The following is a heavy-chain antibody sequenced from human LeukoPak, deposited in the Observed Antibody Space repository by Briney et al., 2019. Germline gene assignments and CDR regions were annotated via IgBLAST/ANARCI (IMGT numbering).Heavy chain of an antibody. CDR3: ARDARGAAAADGAFDI. CDR2: MNPNSGNI. Sequence: ASVKVSCKASGFTFTSHDYNWVRQATGQGLEWMGWMNPNSGNIGYAQKFQGRVTMTRDTSITTVYMELSSLTSEDTAVYYCARDARGAAAADGAFDIWGQGTMVTVSS. D-gene: IGHD6-13*01. V-gene: IGHV1-8*01. J-gene: IGHJ3*02. CDR1: GFTFTSHD.